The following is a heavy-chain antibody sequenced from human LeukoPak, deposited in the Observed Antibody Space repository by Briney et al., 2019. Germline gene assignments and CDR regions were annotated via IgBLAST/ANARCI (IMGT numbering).Heavy chain of an antibody. CDR1: GFTFSGYE. CDR3: ARMEGLVGAEAFDY. Sequence: PGGSLRLSCAASGFTFSGYEMNWVRQAPGKGLEWVSYISSSGNTIYYADSVKGRFTISRHNSKNTLYLQMNSLRAEDTAVYYCARMEGLVGAEAFDYWGQGTLVTVSS. CDR2: ISSSGNTI. V-gene: IGHV3-48*03. D-gene: IGHD1-26*01. J-gene: IGHJ4*02.